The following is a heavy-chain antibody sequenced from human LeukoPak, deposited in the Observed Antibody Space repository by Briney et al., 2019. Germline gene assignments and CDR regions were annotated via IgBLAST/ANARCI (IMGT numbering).Heavy chain of an antibody. CDR2: ISSSGSTI. Sequence: GGSLRLSCAASGFTFSDYYMSWIRQAPGKGLEWVSYISSSGSTIYYADSVKGRFTISRDNSKNTLYLQMNSLRAEDTAVYYCASNRGYDSSGFSSYYLDYWGQGTLVTVSS. D-gene: IGHD3-22*01. V-gene: IGHV3-11*04. CDR3: ASNRGYDSSGFSSYYLDY. J-gene: IGHJ4*02. CDR1: GFTFSDYY.